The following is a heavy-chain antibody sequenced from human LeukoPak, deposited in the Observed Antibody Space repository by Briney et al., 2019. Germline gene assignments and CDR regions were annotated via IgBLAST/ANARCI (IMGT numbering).Heavy chain of an antibody. J-gene: IGHJ4*02. CDR2: IYYSGST. Sequence: SETLSLTCTVSGGSISSYYWSWIRQPPGKGLEWIGYIYYSGSTNYNPSLKSRVTISVDTSKNQFSLKLSSVTAADTAVYYCARGRRSSSWYEVHAAFDYWGQGTLVTVSS. V-gene: IGHV4-59*01. D-gene: IGHD6-13*01. CDR1: GGSISSYY. CDR3: ARGRRSSSWYEVHAAFDY.